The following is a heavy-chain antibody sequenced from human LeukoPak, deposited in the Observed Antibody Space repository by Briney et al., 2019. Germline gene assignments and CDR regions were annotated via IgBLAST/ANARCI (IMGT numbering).Heavy chain of an antibody. D-gene: IGHD2-2*01. CDR1: GFTFSNYA. Sequence: GGSLRLSCAAPGFTFSNYAMKWVRQAPGKGLEWVSAISRTSAYIYYPDSVKGRFTISRDNAQNSLYLQMDSLRVEDTAVYYCARDERRYCSDSSCYPGDYWGQGTLVTVSS. CDR3: ARDERRYCSDSSCYPGDY. J-gene: IGHJ4*02. CDR2: ISRTSAYI. V-gene: IGHV3-21*01.